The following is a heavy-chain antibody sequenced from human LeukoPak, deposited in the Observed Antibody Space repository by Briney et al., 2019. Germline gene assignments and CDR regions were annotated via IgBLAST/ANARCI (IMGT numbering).Heavy chain of an antibody. CDR3: AKRYDTGGYYHFDY. CDR1: GFTFSDYA. V-gene: IGHV3-23*01. J-gene: IGHJ4*02. Sequence: GGSLRLSCAASGFTFSDYAMSWVRQAPGKGLGWVCTISGGGVKTYYADSVKGRFTISRDNSKNTLYLQMNSLRAEDTALYFCAKRYDTGGYYHFDYWGQGTLVTVSS. D-gene: IGHD3-22*01. CDR2: ISGGGVKT.